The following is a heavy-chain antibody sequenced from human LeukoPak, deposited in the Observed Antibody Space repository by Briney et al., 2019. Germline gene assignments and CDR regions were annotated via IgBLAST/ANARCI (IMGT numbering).Heavy chain of an antibody. CDR2: IIPIFGTA. D-gene: IGHD3-3*01. Sequence: GASVKVSCKASGGTFSSYAISWVRQAPGQGLEWMGGIIPIFGTANYAQKFQGRVTITADESTSTAYMELSSLRSEDTAVYYCARDNRTYYDFWSGYNFDYWGQGTLVTVSS. J-gene: IGHJ4*02. CDR3: ARDNRTYYDFWSGYNFDY. V-gene: IGHV1-69*13. CDR1: GGTFSSYA.